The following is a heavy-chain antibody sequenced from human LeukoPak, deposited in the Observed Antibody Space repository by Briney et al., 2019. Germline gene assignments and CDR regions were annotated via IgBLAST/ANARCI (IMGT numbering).Heavy chain of an antibody. CDR1: GFTFSGYG. Sequence: QPGGTLRLSCAASGFTFSGYGMSWVRQAPGKGLEWVSTISGSGGSTYYADSVKGRFTISSANSKQTLYLQMNSLRAEDTAVYYCAVNRGHWGQGTLVTVSS. CDR3: AVNRGH. V-gene: IGHV3-23*01. D-gene: IGHD1-14*01. CDR2: ISGSGGST. J-gene: IGHJ4*02.